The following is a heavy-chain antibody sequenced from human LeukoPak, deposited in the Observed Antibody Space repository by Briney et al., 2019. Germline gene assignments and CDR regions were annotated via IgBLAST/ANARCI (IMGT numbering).Heavy chain of an antibody. Sequence: PGGSLRLSCAASGFTFSSYAMSWVRQAPGKGLEWVSAISGSGGSTYYADSVKGRFTISRDNSKNTLYLQMNSLRAEDTAVYYCAKGLYSGSYCVHSSYFQHWGQGTLVTVSS. CDR1: GFTFSSYA. CDR2: ISGSGGST. D-gene: IGHD1-26*01. J-gene: IGHJ1*01. V-gene: IGHV3-23*01. CDR3: AKGLYSGSYCVHSSYFQH.